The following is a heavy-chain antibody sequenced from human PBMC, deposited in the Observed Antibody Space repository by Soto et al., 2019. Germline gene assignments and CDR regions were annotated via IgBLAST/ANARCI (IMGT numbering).Heavy chain of an antibody. CDR1: GYTFTSYG. V-gene: IGHV1-18*01. CDR3: ARRVYIKSGYYSDY. Sequence: GASVKVSCKASGYTFTSYGISWVRQAPGQGLEWMGWISAYNGNTNYAQKLQGRVTMTTDTSTSTAYMELRSLRPDDTAVYYCARRVYIKSGYYSDYWGQGTLVTVSS. D-gene: IGHD3-22*01. CDR2: ISAYNGNT. J-gene: IGHJ4*02.